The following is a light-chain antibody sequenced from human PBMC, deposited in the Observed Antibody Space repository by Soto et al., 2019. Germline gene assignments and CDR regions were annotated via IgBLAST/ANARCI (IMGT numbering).Light chain of an antibody. J-gene: IGLJ1*01. CDR1: NSNIGSNA. V-gene: IGLV1-44*01. Sequence: QPVLTQPPSASGTPGQSVTISCSGSNSNIGSNAVNWYQQFPGTAPTLLIYSTNERPSGVPDRFSGSKSGTSASLAISGLQSEDEADYHCAAWDGSLNGYVFGSGTKVTVL. CDR3: AAWDGSLNGYV. CDR2: STN.